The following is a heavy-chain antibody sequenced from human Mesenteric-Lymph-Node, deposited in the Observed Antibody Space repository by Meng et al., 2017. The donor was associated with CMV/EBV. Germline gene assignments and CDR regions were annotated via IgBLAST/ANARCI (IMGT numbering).Heavy chain of an antibody. V-gene: IGHV4-34*01. Sequence: QVQSQVWGDGLLEPSETLSPTCAVYGGSFRGYYWGWIRQPPGKGLEWIGEINHRGSTNYNPSLKSRVTISVDTSKNQFSLKLSSVTAADTAVYFCARHQRWLKSEGGFNYWGQGTLVTVSS. CDR2: INHRGST. J-gene: IGHJ4*02. CDR1: GGSFRGYY. CDR3: ARHQRWLKSEGGFNY. D-gene: IGHD4-23*01.